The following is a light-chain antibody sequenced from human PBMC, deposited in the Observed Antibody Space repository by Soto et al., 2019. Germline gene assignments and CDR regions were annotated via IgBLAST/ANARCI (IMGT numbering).Light chain of an antibody. Sequence: EIVLTQSPGTLSLSPGERATLSCRASQSISSSYLAWYQQKPGQAPRLLMYETSSRATGIPDRFSGSGSGTDFTLSVSRMENEVFAMYYCQKYGTSPPLTFGGGTRVEIK. CDR3: QKYGTSPPLT. CDR2: ETS. V-gene: IGKV3-20*01. J-gene: IGKJ4*01. CDR1: QSISSSY.